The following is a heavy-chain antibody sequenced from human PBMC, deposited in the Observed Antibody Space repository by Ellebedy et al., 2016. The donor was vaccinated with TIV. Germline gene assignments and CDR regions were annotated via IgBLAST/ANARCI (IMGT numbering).Heavy chain of an antibody. J-gene: IGHJ5*02. V-gene: IGHV4-4*07. CDR2: IYGSGSP. D-gene: IGHD2-2*01. Sequence: MPSETLSLTCNVSGGSVSTYFWSWIRQPAGKGLEWIGRIYGSGSPIYNPSLKNRVAISVDTSRNQFSLKLSSVTAADTAVYYCARRAWYSSTSWGWFDPWGPGTLVTVSS. CDR3: ARRAWYSSTSWGWFDP. CDR1: GGSVSTYF.